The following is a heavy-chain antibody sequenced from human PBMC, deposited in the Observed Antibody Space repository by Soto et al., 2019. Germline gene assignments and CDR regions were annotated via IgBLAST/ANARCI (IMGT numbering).Heavy chain of an antibody. D-gene: IGHD2-15*01. Sequence: ASVKVSCKASGYTFTAHSIHWVRQAPGQRLEWLGWITAGAGETDYSQKFQGRVTITADESTSTAYMELSSLRSEDTAVYYCAREPIYRSGGSCYFDYWGQGTLVTVSS. J-gene: IGHJ4*02. CDR2: ITAGAGET. CDR1: GYTFTAHS. CDR3: AREPIYRSGGSCYFDY. V-gene: IGHV1-3*01.